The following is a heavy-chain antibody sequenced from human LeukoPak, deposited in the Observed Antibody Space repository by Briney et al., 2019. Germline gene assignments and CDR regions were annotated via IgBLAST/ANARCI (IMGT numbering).Heavy chain of an antibody. V-gene: IGHV3-30-3*01. CDR2: TSSDLNVK. J-gene: IGHJ4*02. CDR1: GFTFRNYV. CDR3: ARGGLRGVDY. Sequence: GGSLGLSCAASGFTFRNYVIHWVRQAPGKGLEWVAITSSDLNVKLYADSVKGRFTISRDNSKNTLYLQMNSLRAEDTAVYYCARGGLRGVDYWGQGTLVTVSS.